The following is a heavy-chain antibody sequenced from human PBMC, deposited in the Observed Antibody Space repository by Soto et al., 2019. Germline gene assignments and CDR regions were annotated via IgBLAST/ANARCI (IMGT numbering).Heavy chain of an antibody. CDR1: GGSISSSSYY. D-gene: IGHD3-10*01. V-gene: IGHV4-39*01. CDR2: IYYSGST. Sequence: PSETLSLTCTVSGGSISSSSYYWGWIRQPPGKGLEWIGSIYYSGSTYYNPSLKSRVTISVDTSKNQFSLKLSSVTAADTAVYYCARTVAGSGSYFADYWGQGTLVTVSS. CDR3: ARTVAGSGSYFADY. J-gene: IGHJ4*02.